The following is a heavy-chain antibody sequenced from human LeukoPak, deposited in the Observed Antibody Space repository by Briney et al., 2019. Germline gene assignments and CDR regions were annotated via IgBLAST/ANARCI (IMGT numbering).Heavy chain of an antibody. D-gene: IGHD6-19*01. V-gene: IGHV4-59*08. CDR1: GGSISSYY. CDR2: IYYSGST. Sequence: SETLSLTCTVSGGSISSYYWNWIRQPPGKGLEWIGYIYYSGSTNYNPSLKSRVTMSVDTSKNQFSLKLSSVTAADTAVYYCARHRDTSMAGHFDYWGQGTLVTVSS. CDR3: ARHRDTSMAGHFDY. J-gene: IGHJ4*02.